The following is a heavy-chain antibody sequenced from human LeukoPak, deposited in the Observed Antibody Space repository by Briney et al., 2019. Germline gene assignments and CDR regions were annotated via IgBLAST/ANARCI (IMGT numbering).Heavy chain of an antibody. CDR3: AKDNGRRSSWFDY. CDR2: ISSSSSYI. Sequence: GGSLRLSCAASGFTLSSHSMNWVRQAPGKGLEWVSSISSSSSYIYYADSVKGRFTISRDNAKNSLYLQMNSLRAEDTALYYCAKDNGRRSSWFDYWGQGTLVTVSS. J-gene: IGHJ4*02. CDR1: GFTLSSHS. D-gene: IGHD6-13*01. V-gene: IGHV3-21*04.